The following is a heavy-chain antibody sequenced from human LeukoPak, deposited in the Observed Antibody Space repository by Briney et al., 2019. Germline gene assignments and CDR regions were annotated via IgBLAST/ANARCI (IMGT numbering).Heavy chain of an antibody. CDR3: ARAAYGSNDY. D-gene: IGHD1-26*01. Sequence: GGSLRLSCAASGFTFSSYWMHWVRQAPGKGQVWVSRINSDGSSTSYADSVKGRFTISRDNAKNTLYLQMNSLRAEDTAVYYCARAAYGSNDYWGQGTLVTVSS. J-gene: IGHJ4*02. V-gene: IGHV3-74*01. CDR1: GFTFSSYW. CDR2: INSDGSST.